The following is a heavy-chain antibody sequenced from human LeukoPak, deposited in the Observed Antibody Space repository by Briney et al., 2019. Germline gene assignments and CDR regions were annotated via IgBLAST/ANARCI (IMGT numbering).Heavy chain of an antibody. J-gene: IGHJ5*02. CDR3: AKDLRWDHPGFDP. Sequence: ASVKVSCKASGYTFTSYYIHWVRQAPGQGLEWMGIINPGGGSTSYAQKFQDRVTMTRDTSTSTVYMELNSLRSEDTAVYYCAKDLRWDHPGFDPWGQGTLVIVSS. V-gene: IGHV1-46*01. D-gene: IGHD4-23*01. CDR2: INPGGGST. CDR1: GYTFTSYY.